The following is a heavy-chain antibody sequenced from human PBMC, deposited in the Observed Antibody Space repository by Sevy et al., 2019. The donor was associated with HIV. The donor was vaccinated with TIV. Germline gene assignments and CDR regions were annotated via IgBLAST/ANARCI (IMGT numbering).Heavy chain of an antibody. J-gene: IGHJ6*02. Sequence: ASVKVSCKASGDTFSTYDINWVRQAPGQGLEWMGWMSPKSGSTGFAQKFQGRLTMTRDTFINTAYMELSSLRSEDTAVYYCASGGSGDVWNYGYYYYSMDVWGQGTTVTVSS. D-gene: IGHD3-3*01. CDR3: ASGGSGDVWNYGYYYYSMDV. CDR2: MSPKSGST. V-gene: IGHV1-8*01. CDR1: GDTFSTYD.